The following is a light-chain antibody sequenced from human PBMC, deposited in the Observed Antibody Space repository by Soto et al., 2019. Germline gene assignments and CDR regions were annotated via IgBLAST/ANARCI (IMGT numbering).Light chain of an antibody. CDR3: CSFAGDPYV. V-gene: IGLV2-11*01. CDR2: DVN. Sequence: QSALTQPRSVSGSPGQSVAISCTGTSSDVGGYNYVSWYQQHPGKAPKLMIYDVNKRPSGVPDRFSGSKSGNTASLTISGLQAEDGGDYYCCSFAGDPYVFGTGTKVTVL. J-gene: IGLJ1*01. CDR1: SSDVGGYNY.